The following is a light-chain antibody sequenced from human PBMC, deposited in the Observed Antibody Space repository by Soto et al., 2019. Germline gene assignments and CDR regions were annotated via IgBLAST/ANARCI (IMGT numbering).Light chain of an antibody. CDR3: CSYAVRDTFYV. V-gene: IGLV2-11*01. J-gene: IGLJ1*01. CDR1: SNDVGAYDY. Sequence: QSVLTQPRSVSGSPGQSVIISCTGTSNDVGAYDYVSWYQQHPGKAPKLVIYDVSKRPSGVPACFSGSKSGNTASLTISGLQAEDEADYFCCSYAVRDTFYVFGTGTKVTVL. CDR2: DVS.